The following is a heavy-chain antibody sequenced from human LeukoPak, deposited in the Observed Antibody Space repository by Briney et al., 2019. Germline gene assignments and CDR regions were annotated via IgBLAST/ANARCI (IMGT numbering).Heavy chain of an antibody. J-gene: IGHJ4*02. CDR3: ARDRVPYSYGGFDY. V-gene: IGHV3-21*01. CDR2: ISSSSSYI. CDR1: GFTFSSYS. Sequence: GGSLRLSCAASGFTFSSYSMNWVRQAPGKGLEWVSSISSSSSYIYYADSVKGRFTISRDNAKNSLYLQMYSLRAEDTAVYYCARDRVPYSYGGFDYWGQGTLVTVSS. D-gene: IGHD5-18*01.